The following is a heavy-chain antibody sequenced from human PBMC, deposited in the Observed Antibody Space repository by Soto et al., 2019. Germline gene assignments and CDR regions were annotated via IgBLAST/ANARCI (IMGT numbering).Heavy chain of an antibody. CDR1: GYSFTNYP. CDR3: ARDLYSSSFH. D-gene: IGHD6-6*01. Sequence: ASVKVSCKASGYSFTNYPIAWVRRAPGQGLEWMGWISAYSGDTNYAQKFQGRVTMTRDTSTTTAYLELRSLRSDDTAVYYCARDLYSSSFHWGQGTLVTVSS. V-gene: IGHV1-18*01. CDR2: ISAYSGDT. J-gene: IGHJ4*02.